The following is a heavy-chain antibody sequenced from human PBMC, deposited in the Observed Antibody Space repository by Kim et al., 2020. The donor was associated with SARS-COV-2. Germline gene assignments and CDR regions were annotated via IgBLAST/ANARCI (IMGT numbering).Heavy chain of an antibody. Sequence: TNYAQKFQGRVTMASDTSISTGYMELGSLRSGDTAMYYCARGVVGTISGYWGQGTLVTVSS. J-gene: IGHJ4*02. CDR3: ARGVVGTISGY. CDR2: T. D-gene: IGHD5-12*01. V-gene: IGHV1-2*02.